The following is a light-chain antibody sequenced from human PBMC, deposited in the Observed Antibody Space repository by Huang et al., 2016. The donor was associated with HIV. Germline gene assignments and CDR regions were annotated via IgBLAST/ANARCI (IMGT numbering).Light chain of an antibody. Sequence: EIVMTQSPDTLSGSPGERATLSCRASQSVRDKLAWYQQKPGQAPRLLLHATSTRAAGVPARFSGSGSGTEFTLTISSLQSEDGGVYYCQQYESWPPLTFGGGTKVEIK. CDR3: QQYESWPPLT. CDR2: ATS. CDR1: QSVRDK. J-gene: IGKJ4*01. V-gene: IGKV3-15*01.